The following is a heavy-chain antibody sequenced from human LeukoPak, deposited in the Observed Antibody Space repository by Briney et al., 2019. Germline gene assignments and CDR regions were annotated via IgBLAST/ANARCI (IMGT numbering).Heavy chain of an antibody. D-gene: IGHD1-1*01. J-gene: IGHJ4*02. CDR1: GFTFSSYW. V-gene: IGHV3-7*01. CDR2: IKQDGSER. Sequence: GGSLRLSCAASGFTFSSYWMSWVRQAPGKGLEWVANIKQDGSERYYVDSVKGRFTISRDNAKNSLYLQMNSLRAEDTAVYYCLRDGYNWYYFDYWGRGTLVTVSS. CDR3: LRDGYNWYYFDY.